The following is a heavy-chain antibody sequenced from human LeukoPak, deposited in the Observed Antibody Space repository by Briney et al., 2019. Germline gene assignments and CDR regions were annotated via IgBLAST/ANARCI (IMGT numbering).Heavy chain of an antibody. V-gene: IGHV5-51*01. CDR3: ARIYRSSTSCYSSPFDY. CDR2: IYPGDSDT. J-gene: IGHJ4*02. CDR1: GYSFTSYW. D-gene: IGHD2-2*01. Sequence: GESLKISCKGSGYSFTSYWIGWVRQMPGKGLEWMGIIYPGDSDTRYSPSFQGQVTISADKSISTAYLQWSSLKASDTAMYYCARIYRSSTSCYSSPFDYWGQGTLVTVSS.